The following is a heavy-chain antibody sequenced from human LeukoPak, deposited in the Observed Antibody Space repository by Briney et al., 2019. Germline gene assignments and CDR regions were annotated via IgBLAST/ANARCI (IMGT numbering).Heavy chain of an antibody. CDR1: GFTFSSYA. D-gene: IGHD6-19*01. CDR3: ARESSGRYDDAFDI. V-gene: IGHV3-30*04. CDR2: ISYDGSNK. Sequence: GRSLRLSCAASGFTFSSYAMHWVRQAPGKGLEWVAVISYDGSNKYYADSVKGRFTIYRDNSKNTLYLQMNSLRAEDTAVYYSARESSGRYDDAFDIWGQGTMVTVSS. J-gene: IGHJ3*02.